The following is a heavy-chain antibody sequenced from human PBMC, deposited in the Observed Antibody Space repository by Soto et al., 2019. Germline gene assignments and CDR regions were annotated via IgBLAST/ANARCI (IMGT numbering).Heavy chain of an antibody. V-gene: IGHV3-48*02. CDR3: ARCSRNSCYSYGVDV. D-gene: IGHD2-15*01. CDR1: GFTFSNCG. J-gene: IGHJ6*02. CDR2: ISDSGATK. Sequence: AGGSLRLSCAASGFTFSNCGMNWVRQTPGKGLEWVSYISDSGATKHYADSVKGRFTISRDNGKDSLYLQMNSLRDEDTVVYFCARCSRNSCYSYGVDVWGQGATVTVSS.